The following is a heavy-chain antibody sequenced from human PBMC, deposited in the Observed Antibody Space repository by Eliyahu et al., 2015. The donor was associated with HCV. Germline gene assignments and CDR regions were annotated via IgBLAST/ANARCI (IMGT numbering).Heavy chain of an antibody. J-gene: IGHJ5*02. CDR1: GGAISSYY. CDR3: ASGGGGIAVAGTGGWFDP. Sequence: QVQLQESGPGLVKPSETLSLTCTVSGGAISSYYWSWXRQPPGKGLEWIAYXHYSGSTNYNPPXKSRVTISXDTSKNQFSLKLSSXTAADTAVYYCASGGGGIAVAGTGGWFDPWGQGTLVTVSS. V-gene: IGHV4-59*01. D-gene: IGHD6-19*01. CDR2: XHYSGST.